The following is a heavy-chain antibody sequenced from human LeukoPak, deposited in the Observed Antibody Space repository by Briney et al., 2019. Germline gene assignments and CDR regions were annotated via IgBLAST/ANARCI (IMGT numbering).Heavy chain of an antibody. Sequence: GGSLRLSCAASGFTFSSYAMHWVRQAPGKGLEWVAVISYDGSNKYYADSVKGRFTISRDNSKNTLYLQMNSLRAEDTAVYYCARDATLYPSYFDYWGQGTLVTVSS. D-gene: IGHD2-15*01. CDR2: ISYDGSNK. V-gene: IGHV3-30*04. CDR1: GFTFSSYA. J-gene: IGHJ4*02. CDR3: ARDATLYPSYFDY.